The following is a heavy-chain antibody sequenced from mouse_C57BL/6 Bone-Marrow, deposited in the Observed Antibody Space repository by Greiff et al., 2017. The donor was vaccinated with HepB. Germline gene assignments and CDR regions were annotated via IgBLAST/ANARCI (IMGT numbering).Heavy chain of an antibody. J-gene: IGHJ4*01. D-gene: IGHD2-14*01. CDR3: ARDRGGTLYYAMYY. V-gene: IGHV5-4*01. CDR1: GFTFSSYA. CDR2: ISDGGSYT. Sequence: EVKLVESGGGLVKPGGSLKLSCAASGFTFSSYAMSWVRQTPEKRLEWVATISDGGSYTYYPDNVKGRFTISRDNAKNNLYLQMSHLKSEDTAMYYCARDRGGTLYYAMYYWGQGTSVTVSS.